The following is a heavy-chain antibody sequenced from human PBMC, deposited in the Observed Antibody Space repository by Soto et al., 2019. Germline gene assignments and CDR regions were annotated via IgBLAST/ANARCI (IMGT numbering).Heavy chain of an antibody. V-gene: IGHV4-30-4*01. Sequence: QVQLQESGPGLVKPSQTLSLTCTVSGGSISSGDYYWSWIRQPPGKGLEWIGYIYYSGSTYYNPSLKSRVTISVDTSKNQFSRKLSSVTAADTAVYYCAREGAAAGLKFDPWGQGTLVTVSS. CDR2: IYYSGST. D-gene: IGHD6-13*01. CDR1: GGSISSGDYY. CDR3: AREGAAAGLKFDP. J-gene: IGHJ5*02.